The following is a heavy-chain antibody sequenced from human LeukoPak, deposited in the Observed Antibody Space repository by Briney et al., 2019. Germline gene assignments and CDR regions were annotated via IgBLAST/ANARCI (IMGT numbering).Heavy chain of an antibody. D-gene: IGHD3-10*01. V-gene: IGHV1-18*01. J-gene: IGHJ5*02. CDR3: ARDATRWLGELLS. CDR2: ISAYNGNT. CDR1: GYTFTSYG. Sequence: ASVKVSCKASGYTFTSYGISWVRQAPGQGLEWMGWISAYNGNTNYAQKLQGRVTMTRDTSTSTVYMELSSLRSEDTAVYYCARDATRWLGELLSWGQGTLVTVSS.